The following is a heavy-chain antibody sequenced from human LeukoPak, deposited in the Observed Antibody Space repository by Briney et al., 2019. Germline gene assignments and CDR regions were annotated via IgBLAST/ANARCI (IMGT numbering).Heavy chain of an antibody. CDR1: GFTFSDYS. CDR2: IGIDSGNT. Sequence: GGSLRLSCAASGFTFSDYSMNWVRQAPGKGLEWTSYIGIDSGNTNYADSVKGRFTISGDKAKNSLYLQMNSLRVEDTAVYYCARDYKYAFDNWGQGTLVTVSS. CDR3: ARDYKYAFDN. V-gene: IGHV3-48*01. J-gene: IGHJ4*02. D-gene: IGHD5-24*01.